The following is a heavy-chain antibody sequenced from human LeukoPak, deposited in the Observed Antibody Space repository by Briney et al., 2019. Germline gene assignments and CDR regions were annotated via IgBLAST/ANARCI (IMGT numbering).Heavy chain of an antibody. V-gene: IGHV3-21*01. J-gene: IGHJ6*02. CDR1: GFTFSSYS. D-gene: IGHD2-2*01. CDR2: ISSSSSYI. CDR3: ARDHCSSTSCSLYYYYYGMDV. Sequence: GGSLRLSCAASGFTFSSYSMNWVRQAPGKGLEWVSSISSSSSYIYYADSVKSRFTISRDNAKNSLYLQMNSLRAEDTAVYYCARDHCSSTSCSLYYYYYGMDVWGQGTTVTVSS.